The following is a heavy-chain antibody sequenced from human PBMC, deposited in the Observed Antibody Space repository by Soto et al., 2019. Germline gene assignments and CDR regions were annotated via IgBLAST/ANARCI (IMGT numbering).Heavy chain of an antibody. V-gene: IGHV1-2*02. Sequence: ASVKVSCKASGYTFTGYYMHWVRQAPGQGLEWMGWINPNSGGTNYAQKFQGRVTMTRDKSISTAYMELSRLRSDAPAVYSCARRLASRSLDYWGQGTLVAVSS. CDR1: GYTFTGYY. CDR3: ARRLASRSLDY. J-gene: IGHJ4*02. D-gene: IGHD6-6*01. CDR2: INPNSGGT.